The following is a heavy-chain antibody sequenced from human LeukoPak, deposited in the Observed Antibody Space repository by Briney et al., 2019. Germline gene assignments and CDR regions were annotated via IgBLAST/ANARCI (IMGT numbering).Heavy chain of an antibody. D-gene: IGHD4-17*01. CDR2: INHSGST. V-gene: IGHV4-34*01. CDR1: GGSFSGYY. CDR3: ARGTMTTVTYYFDY. Sequence: SETLSLTCAVYGGSFSGYYWSWIRQPPGKGLEWIGEINHSGSTNYNPSLKSRVTISVDTSKNQFSLKLSSVTAADTAVYYCARGTMTTVTYYFDYWGQGTLVCVSS. J-gene: IGHJ4*02.